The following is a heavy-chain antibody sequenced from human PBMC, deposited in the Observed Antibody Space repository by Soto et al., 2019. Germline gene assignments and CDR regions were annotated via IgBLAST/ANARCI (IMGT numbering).Heavy chain of an antibody. J-gene: IGHJ3*01. CDR1: GFTLSTFW. Sequence: EVQLVESGGGLVQPGGSLRLSCAASGFTLSTFWMTWVRQAPGKGLEWVANINRDGSVQNYVDSVEGRFTISRDNSKNSPYLQMDSLSAEDAAVYYCARDLSLGHTTSWVDAFDLWGQGTMVTVSS. V-gene: IGHV3-7*05. CDR3: ARDLSLGHTTSWVDAFDL. D-gene: IGHD7-27*01. CDR2: INRDGSVQ.